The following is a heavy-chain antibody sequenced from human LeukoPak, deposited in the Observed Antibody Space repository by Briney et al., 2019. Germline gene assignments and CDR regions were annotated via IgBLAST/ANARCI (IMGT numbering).Heavy chain of an antibody. CDR1: GFIFSSYA. CDR2: IAKDGSSK. V-gene: IGHV3-30*04. Sequence: PGTSLRPSCAASGFIFSSYAMHWVRQAPGKGLEWVAAIAKDGSSKYYADSVKGRFTISGDNSKNTLYLQMNSLRPEDTAVYYCGRGDGGNCDHWGQGTLVTVPS. CDR3: GRGDGGNCDH. D-gene: IGHD4-23*01. J-gene: IGHJ4*02.